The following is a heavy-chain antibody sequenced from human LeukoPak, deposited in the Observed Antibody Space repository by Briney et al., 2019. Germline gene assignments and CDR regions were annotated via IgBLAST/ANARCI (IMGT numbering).Heavy chain of an antibody. CDR2: ISSNGGST. CDR1: GXTFSSYA. V-gene: IGHV3-64D*09. CDR3: VKDTSPKYSSSSRVFDY. Sequence: GGSLRLSFSASGXTFSSYAMHWVRQAPGKGLEYVSAISSNGGSTYYADSVKGRFTISRDNSKNTLYLQMSSLRAEDTAVYYCVKDTSPKYSSSSRVFDYWGQGTLVTVSS. J-gene: IGHJ4*02. D-gene: IGHD6-6*01.